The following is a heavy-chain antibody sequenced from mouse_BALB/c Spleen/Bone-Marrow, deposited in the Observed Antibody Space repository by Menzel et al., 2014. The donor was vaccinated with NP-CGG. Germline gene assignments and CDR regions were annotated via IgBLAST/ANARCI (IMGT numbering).Heavy chain of an antibody. J-gene: IGHJ2*01. CDR2: IRSGGTDT. V-gene: IGHV5-9*02. D-gene: IGHD2-4*01. CDR1: GFAFSSYD. CDR3: ARRRGYDYAFDY. Sequence: EVKVVESGGGLVKPGGSLKLSCAASGFAFSSYDMSWVRQTPEKRLEWVATIRSGGTDTYYSDSVKGRITISRDNARNTLCLQMNSLRSEDTALYYCARRRGYDYAFDYWGQGTTLTVSS.